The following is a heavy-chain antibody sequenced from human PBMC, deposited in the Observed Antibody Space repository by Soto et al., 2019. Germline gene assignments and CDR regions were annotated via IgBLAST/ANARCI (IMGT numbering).Heavy chain of an antibody. J-gene: IGHJ4*02. CDR1: GFTFNTFG. Sequence: GGSLRLSCAASGFTFNTFGMHWVRQAPGKGLEWVAVISYDGSDKYYSDSVRGRFTISRDNSMNTLYLQMNSLRTEDTAVYYCAKSPNFYCSSYHCYKYYFDYWGQGTLVTVSS. V-gene: IGHV3-30*18. D-gene: IGHD2-2*01. CDR2: ISYDGSDK. CDR3: AKSPNFYCSSYHCYKYYFDY.